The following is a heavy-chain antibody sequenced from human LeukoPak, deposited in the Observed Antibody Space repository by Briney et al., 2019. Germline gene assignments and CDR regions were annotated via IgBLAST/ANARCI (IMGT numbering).Heavy chain of an antibody. D-gene: IGHD4-23*01. CDR1: GYTLTELS. Sequence: ASVKVSCKVSGYTLTELSMHWVRQAPGKGLEWMGGFDPEDGETIYAQKFQGRVTMTEDTSTDTAYMELSSLRSEDTAVYYCATQGAYGGNANWFDPWGQGTLVTVSS. CDR2: FDPEDGET. J-gene: IGHJ5*02. V-gene: IGHV1-24*01. CDR3: ATQGAYGGNANWFDP.